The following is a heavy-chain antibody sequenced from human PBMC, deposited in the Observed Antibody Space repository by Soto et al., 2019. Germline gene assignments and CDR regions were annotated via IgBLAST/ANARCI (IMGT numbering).Heavy chain of an antibody. D-gene: IGHD2-8*01. CDR1: GFTFSSYG. V-gene: IGHV3-30*18. CDR3: AKPRHVMVKNAFDI. CDR2: ISYDGSNK. Sequence: QVQLVESGGGVVQPGRSLRLSCAASGFTFSSYGMHWVRQAPGKGLEWVAVISYDGSNKYYADSVKGRFTISRDNSKNTLYLQMNSLRAEDTAVYYCAKPRHVMVKNAFDIWGQGTMVTVSS. J-gene: IGHJ3*02.